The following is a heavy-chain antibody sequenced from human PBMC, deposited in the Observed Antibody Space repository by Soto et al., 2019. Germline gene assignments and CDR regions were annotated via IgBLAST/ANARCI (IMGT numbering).Heavy chain of an antibody. CDR3: ARSLASYGDLDL. J-gene: IGHJ5*02. CDR1: GFTFSSYG. V-gene: IGHV3-33*01. D-gene: IGHD5-18*01. CDR2: IWSDGTNK. Sequence: QGQLVESGGGVVQPGKSLRLSCRASGFTFSSYGMYWFRQNPGKGLEWVAVIWSDGTNKDIADSVKGRFIISRDNPKNTLYLEMNTLGVEDTGVYYCARSLASYGDLDLWGRGTLVTVSS.